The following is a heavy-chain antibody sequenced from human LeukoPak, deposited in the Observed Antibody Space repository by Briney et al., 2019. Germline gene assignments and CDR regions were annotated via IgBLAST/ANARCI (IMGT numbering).Heavy chain of an antibody. CDR3: ARGIAAASGNKVSYFDY. Sequence: SETLSLTCTVSGGSISSSSYYWGWIRQPPGKGLEWIGNIYYSGSTNYNPSLRSRVTMSVDTSKNQFSLRLSSVTAADTAVYYCARGIAAASGNKVSYFDYWGQGTLVTVSS. CDR2: IYYSGST. D-gene: IGHD6-13*01. V-gene: IGHV4-39*07. CDR1: GGSISSSSYY. J-gene: IGHJ4*02.